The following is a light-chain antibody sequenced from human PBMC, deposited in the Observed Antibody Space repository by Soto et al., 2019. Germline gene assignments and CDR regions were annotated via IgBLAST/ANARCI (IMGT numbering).Light chain of an antibody. CDR2: LDSDGSH. CDR1: SGHSSYA. V-gene: IGLV4-69*01. J-gene: IGLJ2*01. Sequence: QPVLTQSPSASASLGASVKLTCTLSSGHSSYAIAWHQQQPEKGPRYLMKLDSDGSHTKGDAIPDRFSGSSSGAERYLTISCLQSEDEADYCCQTWGTGIHVVFGGGTKLTVL. CDR3: QTWGTGIHVV.